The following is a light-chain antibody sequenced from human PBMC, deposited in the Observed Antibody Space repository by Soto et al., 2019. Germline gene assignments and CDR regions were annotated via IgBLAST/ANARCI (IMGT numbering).Light chain of an antibody. J-gene: IGLJ3*02. CDR1: SSDVGGYNY. V-gene: IGLV2-14*01. CDR3: SSYTSGSTWV. CDR2: EVS. Sequence: QSALTQPASVSGSPGQSITISCTGTSSDVGGYNYVSWYQQHPGKAPKLMIYEVSNRPSGVSNRFSGSKSGNTASLTISGLQAEDEAGYYCSSYTSGSTWVFGGGTKLTVL.